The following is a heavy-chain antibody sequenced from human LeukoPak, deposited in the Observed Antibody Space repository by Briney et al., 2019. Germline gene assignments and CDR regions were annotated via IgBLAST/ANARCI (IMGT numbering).Heavy chain of an antibody. Sequence: SETLSLTCAVYGGSFSGYYWSWIRQPPGKGLEWIGEINHSGSTNYNPSLKSRVTISVDTSKNQFSLQLNSVTPEDTAVYYCARDRAYYYYYMDVWGKGTTVTVSS. CDR1: GGSFSGYY. CDR2: INHSGST. CDR3: ARDRAYYYYYMDV. V-gene: IGHV4-34*01. J-gene: IGHJ6*03.